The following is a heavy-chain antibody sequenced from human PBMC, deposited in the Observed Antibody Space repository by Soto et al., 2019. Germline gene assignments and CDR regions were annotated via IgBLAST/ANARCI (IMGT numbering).Heavy chain of an antibody. D-gene: IGHD6-19*01. CDR3: AKGRGSGWAWYFDN. CDR2: ISDTGAST. CDR1: GFTFKESA. V-gene: IGHV3-23*01. Sequence: LSLSCAASGFTFKESAMNWVRQAPGKGLEWVASISDTGASTWYAESVRGRLSISRDNSKNTLYLQMNSPRGEDTAVYYCAKGRGSGWAWYFDNWGQGPLVTVSS. J-gene: IGHJ4*02.